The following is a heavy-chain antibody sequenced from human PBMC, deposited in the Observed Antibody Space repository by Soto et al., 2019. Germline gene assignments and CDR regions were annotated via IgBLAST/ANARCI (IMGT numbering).Heavy chain of an antibody. Sequence: EVQLVESGGGLVQPGGSLRLSCEASGFIFKDYAMTWVRQAPGAGLEWVSTISSGGSTFYAESVRGRFTISRDNSKNTLYLQLNSLKTDDTAVYFCAKSKGGISTWPEDWGQGSLVTVSS. CDR1: GFIFKDYA. V-gene: IGHV3-23*04. CDR3: AKSKGGISTWPED. J-gene: IGHJ4*02. CDR2: ISSGGST. D-gene: IGHD2-2*01.